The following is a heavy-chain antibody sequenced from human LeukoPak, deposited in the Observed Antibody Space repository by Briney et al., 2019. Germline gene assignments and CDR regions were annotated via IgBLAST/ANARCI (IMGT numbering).Heavy chain of an antibody. D-gene: IGHD6-19*01. V-gene: IGHV4-34*01. CDR1: GGSFSGYY. CDR2: INHSGST. J-gene: IGHJ3*02. CDR3: ARRGQWLAPGRSRRAFDI. Sequence: SETLSLTCAVYGGSFSGYYWSWIRQPPGKGLEWIGEINHSGSTNYNPSLKSRVTISVDTSKNQFSLKLSSVTAADTAVYYCARRGQWLAPGRSRRAFDIWGQGTMVTVSS.